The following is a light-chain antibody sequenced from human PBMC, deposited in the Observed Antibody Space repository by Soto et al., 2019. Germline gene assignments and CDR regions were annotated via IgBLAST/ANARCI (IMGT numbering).Light chain of an antibody. CDR2: AAS. V-gene: IGKV1-39*01. CDR1: QSISSY. Sequence: IQMTQSPSSLSEYLGPRVTITGRASQSISSYLNWYQQKPGKAPKLLIYAASSLQSGVPSRFSGSGSGTDSTLTIRSLKPDVFATEYCQQSYSTPAFGQGTKVDIK. J-gene: IGKJ1*01. CDR3: QQSYSTPA.